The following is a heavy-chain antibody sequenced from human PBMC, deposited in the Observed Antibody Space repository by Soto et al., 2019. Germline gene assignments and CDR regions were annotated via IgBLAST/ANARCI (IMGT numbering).Heavy chain of an antibody. Sequence: VQLVESGGDLVQPGGSLRLSCAASGFTFSSYEMNWVRQAPGKGLEWVSYISSTSTSMDYADSVKGRFTISRDNAKNSLFLQLNRLRDEGTAVNYCARETNVIDYWGQGTLVTVS. J-gene: IGHJ4*02. D-gene: IGHD2-8*01. CDR3: ARETNVIDY. CDR2: ISSTSTSM. CDR1: GFTFSSYE. V-gene: IGHV3-48*03.